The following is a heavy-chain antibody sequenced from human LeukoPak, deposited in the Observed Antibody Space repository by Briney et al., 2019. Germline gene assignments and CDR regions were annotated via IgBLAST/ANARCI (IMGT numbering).Heavy chain of an antibody. CDR3: ARRPPLPAAMGWFDP. D-gene: IGHD2-2*01. CDR1: GGSINSNSYF. V-gene: IGHV4-39*01. J-gene: IGHJ5*02. Sequence: PSETLSLTCTVSGGSINSNSYFWGWIRQPPGKGLEWIGNIFHSGSTYYNPSLKSRVIISVDTSKNQFSLKLSSVTAADTAVYYCARRPPLPAAMGWFDPWGQGTLVTVSS. CDR2: IFHSGST.